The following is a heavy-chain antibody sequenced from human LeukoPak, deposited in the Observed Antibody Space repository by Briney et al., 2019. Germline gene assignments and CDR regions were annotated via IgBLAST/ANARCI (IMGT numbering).Heavy chain of an antibody. J-gene: IGHJ5*01. Sequence: GGSLRLSCAASGFTFNRYAMHWLRQAPGKGPEWVAFVSCGGDLTFYADSVKGRFTVSRDNSENTVSLQMNSLRAEDTAVYFCARARFDSWGQGTLVTVSS. CDR2: VSCGGDLT. V-gene: IGHV3-30*01. CDR3: ARARFDS. CDR1: GFTFNRYA.